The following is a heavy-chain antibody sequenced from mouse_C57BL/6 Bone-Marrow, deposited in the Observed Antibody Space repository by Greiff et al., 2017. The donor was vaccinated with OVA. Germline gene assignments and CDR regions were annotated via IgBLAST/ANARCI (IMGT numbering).Heavy chain of an antibody. J-gene: IGHJ3*01. CDR2: ISSGGSYT. CDR3: ARHHDYSPWFAY. V-gene: IGHV5-6*01. Sequence: EVHLVESGGDLVKPGGSLKLSCAASGFTFSSYGMSWVRQTPDKRLEWVATISSGGSYTYYPDSVKGRFTISRDNAKNTLYLQMSSLKSEDTAMYYCARHHDYSPWFAYWGQGTLVTVSA. D-gene: IGHD2-4*01. CDR1: GFTFSSYG.